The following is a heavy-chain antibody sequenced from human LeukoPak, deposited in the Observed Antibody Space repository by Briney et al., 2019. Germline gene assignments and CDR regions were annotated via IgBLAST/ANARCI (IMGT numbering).Heavy chain of an antibody. CDR3: AKDGAYSSSSEEDY. V-gene: IGHV3-23*01. CDR2: ISGSGGST. J-gene: IGHJ4*02. CDR1: GFTFSSYV. D-gene: IGHD6-6*01. Sequence: HTGGSLRLSCAASGFTFSSYVMSWVRQAPGKGLEWVSAISGSGGSTYYADSVKGRFTISRDNSKNTLYLQMNSLRAEDTAVYYCAKDGAYSSSSEEDYWGQGTLVTVSS.